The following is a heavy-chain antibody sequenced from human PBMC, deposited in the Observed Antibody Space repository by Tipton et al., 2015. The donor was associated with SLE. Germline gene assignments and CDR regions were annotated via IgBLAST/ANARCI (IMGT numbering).Heavy chain of an antibody. Sequence: SLRLSCAASGFTFNTYAIHWVRQAPGKGLEWVAVISYDGSNKYYADSVKGRFTISRDNSKNTLYLQMNSLRAEDTAVYYSAREAVVGATEVFDYWGQGTPVTVSS. CDR3: AREAVVGATEVFDY. CDR2: ISYDGSNK. CDR1: GFTFNTYA. J-gene: IGHJ4*02. V-gene: IGHV3-30-3*01. D-gene: IGHD1-26*01.